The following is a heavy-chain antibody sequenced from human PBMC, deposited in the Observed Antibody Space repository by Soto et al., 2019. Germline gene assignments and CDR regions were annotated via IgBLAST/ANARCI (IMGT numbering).Heavy chain of an antibody. CDR3: MLGSGWKDFDY. CDR1: GGSFSSSSYY. D-gene: IGHD3-22*01. V-gene: IGHV4-39*01. Sequence: SETLSLTCAVYGGSFSSSSYYWGWIRQPPGKGLEWIGSIYYSGSTYYNPSLKSRVTISVDTSKNQFSLKLSSVTAADTAVYYCMLGSGWKDFDYWGQGTLVTVSS. J-gene: IGHJ4*02. CDR2: IYYSGST.